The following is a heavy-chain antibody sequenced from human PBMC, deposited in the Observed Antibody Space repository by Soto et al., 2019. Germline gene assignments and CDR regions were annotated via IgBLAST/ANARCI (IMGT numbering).Heavy chain of an antibody. Sequence: QVQLVESGGGLVKPGGSLRLSCAASGFTFSDYYMSWIRQAPGKGLEWVSYISSSSSYTNYADSVKGRFTISRDNAKNSLYLQMNSLRAEDTAVYYCALAARPLTYYYGMDVWGQGTTVTVSS. J-gene: IGHJ6*02. CDR2: ISSSSSYT. V-gene: IGHV3-11*06. D-gene: IGHD6-6*01. CDR3: ALAARPLTYYYGMDV. CDR1: GFTFSDYY.